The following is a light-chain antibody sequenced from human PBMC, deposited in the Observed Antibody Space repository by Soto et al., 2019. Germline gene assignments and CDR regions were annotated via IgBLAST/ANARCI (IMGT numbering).Light chain of an antibody. Sequence: ELVFTQSPGTLSLSPGERATLSCGASQRVSSSYLAWYQQNPGQAPRLLIYGSSIRATGIPDRFSGSGSGTDFTLTISRLEPEDFAVYYCQQYAGSLSWTFGQGTKVDIK. CDR2: GSS. CDR3: QQYAGSLSWT. V-gene: IGKV3-20*01. CDR1: QRVSSSY. J-gene: IGKJ1*01.